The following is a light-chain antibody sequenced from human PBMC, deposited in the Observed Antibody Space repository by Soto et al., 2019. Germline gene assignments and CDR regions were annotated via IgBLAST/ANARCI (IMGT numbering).Light chain of an antibody. V-gene: IGLV2-23*02. Sequence: QSALTQPASVSGSPGQSITISCTGTSSDVGSDNLVSLDQQHPGKAPKLMIYEISKRPSGVSNRFSGSKSGNSASLTISGLQSEDEADYYCGSYAGSITCHYVFGAGTKLTVL. CDR2: EIS. J-gene: IGLJ1*01. CDR1: SSDVGSDNL. CDR3: GSYAGSITCHYV.